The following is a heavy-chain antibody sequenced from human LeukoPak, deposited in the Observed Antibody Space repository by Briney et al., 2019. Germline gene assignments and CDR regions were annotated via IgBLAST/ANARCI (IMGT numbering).Heavy chain of an antibody. Sequence: GGSLRLSCAASGFTFDDYGMSWVRQAPGKGLEGVSGINWNGGSTGYADSVKGRFTISRDNAKNSLYLQMNSLRAEDTALYYCASLVPAAATNDAFDIWGQGTMVTVSS. CDR2: INWNGGST. CDR3: ASLVPAAATNDAFDI. V-gene: IGHV3-20*04. CDR1: GFTFDDYG. D-gene: IGHD2-2*01. J-gene: IGHJ3*02.